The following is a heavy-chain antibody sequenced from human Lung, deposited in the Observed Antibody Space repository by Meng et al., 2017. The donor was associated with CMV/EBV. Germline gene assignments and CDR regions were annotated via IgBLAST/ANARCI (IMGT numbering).Heavy chain of an antibody. CDR3: ARGYCSGGSCPVCDP. CDR1: GYTVTSYD. D-gene: IGHD2-15*01. J-gene: IGHJ5*02. Sequence: AGVKSAGASVKVSSMASGYTVTSYDINWVRQANGQGLEWMGWMNPNIGNTGYAQKFQGRVTMTRNTSISTAYMELSSLRSEDTAVYYCARGYCSGGSCPVCDPWGQGTLVTVSS. CDR2: MNPNIGNT. V-gene: IGHV1-8*01.